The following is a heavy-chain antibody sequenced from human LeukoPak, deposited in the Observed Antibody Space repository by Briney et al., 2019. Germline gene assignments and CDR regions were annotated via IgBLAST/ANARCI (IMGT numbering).Heavy chain of an antibody. J-gene: IGHJ4*02. V-gene: IGHV3-23*01. CDR1: GFTFSRYG. CDR2: ISGGGGST. CDR3: ARDLSYDSSGYYD. Sequence: GGSLRLSCAASGFTFSRYGMSWVRQAPGKGLVWVSAISGGGGSTYYADSVKGRFTISRDNSKNTLFLQMNSLRAEDTALYYCARDLSYDSSGYYDWGQGTLVTVSS. D-gene: IGHD3-22*01.